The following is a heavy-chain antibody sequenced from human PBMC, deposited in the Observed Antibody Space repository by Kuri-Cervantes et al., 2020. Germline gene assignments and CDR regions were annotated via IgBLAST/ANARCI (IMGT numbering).Heavy chain of an antibody. Sequence: GGSLRLSCAASGFTFSSYSMNWVRQAPGKGLEWVSSISSSSSYIYYADSVKGRFTISRDNAKNSLYLQMNSLRAEDTAVYYCARMAGVATISRFWYFDLWGRGTLVTVSS. CDR1: GFTFSSYS. V-gene: IGHV3-21*01. CDR3: ARMAGVATISRFWYFDL. J-gene: IGHJ2*01. CDR2: ISSSSSYI. D-gene: IGHD5-12*01.